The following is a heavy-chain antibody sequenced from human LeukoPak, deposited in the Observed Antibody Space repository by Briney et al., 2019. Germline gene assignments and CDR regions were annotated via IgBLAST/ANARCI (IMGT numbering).Heavy chain of an antibody. V-gene: IGHV4-59*01. Sequence: SETLSLTCTVSGGSISSYYWSWLRQPPGKGLEWIGYIYYSGSTNYNPSLKSRVTISVDTPKSQFSLKLSSVTAADTAVYYCARDQAMSFDYWGQGTLVTVSS. J-gene: IGHJ4*02. CDR1: GGSISSYY. CDR3: ARDQAMSFDY. CDR2: IYYSGST.